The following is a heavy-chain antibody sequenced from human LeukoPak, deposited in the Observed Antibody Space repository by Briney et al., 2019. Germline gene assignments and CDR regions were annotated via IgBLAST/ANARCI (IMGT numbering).Heavy chain of an antibody. CDR1: GGSIRSGSSY. Sequence: SETLSLTCTDSGGSIRSGSSYWSWIRQPPGKGLEWIGYIYDRGSTYYNPSLKSPVTISVDRSNIQFSLKLISVTAADTAVYYCARPRRTMSHAFDNWGQGTMVTVSS. D-gene: IGHD3-10*02. CDR3: ARPRRTMSHAFDN. V-gene: IGHV4-30-2*01. J-gene: IGHJ3*02. CDR2: IYDRGST.